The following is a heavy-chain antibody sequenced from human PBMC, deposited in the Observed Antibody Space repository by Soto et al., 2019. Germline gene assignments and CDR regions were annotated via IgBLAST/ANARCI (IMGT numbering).Heavy chain of an antibody. CDR2: IYYSGST. J-gene: IGHJ5*02. CDR3: AREGDYRTWFEP. Sequence: PSETQSLTYTVSGGSVRSGSYYWSWIRQPPGKGLEWIGYIYYSGSTNYNPSLKSRVTISVDTSKNQFSLKLSSVTAADTAVYYCAREGDYRTWFEPWGPGTLVTVSS. V-gene: IGHV4-61*01. D-gene: IGHD4-17*01. CDR1: GGSVRSGSYY.